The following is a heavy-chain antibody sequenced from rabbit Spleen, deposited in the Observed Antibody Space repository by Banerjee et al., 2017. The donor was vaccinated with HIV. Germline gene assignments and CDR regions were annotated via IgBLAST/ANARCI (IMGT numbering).Heavy chain of an antibody. J-gene: IGHJ6*01. CDR3: ARDTGSSFSSYGMDL. CDR2: IDGRSSGFT. D-gene: IGHD8-1*01. V-gene: IGHV1S40*01. CDR1: GFPFISRDY. Sequence: QSLEVSGGDLVKPGSSRTLTCTDSGFPFISRDYMRWVRQAPGKGLEWISCIDGRSSGFTYSATWAKGRFTCSKTSSTTVTLQMTSLIVADTATYFCARDTGSSFSSYGMDLWGQGTLVTVS.